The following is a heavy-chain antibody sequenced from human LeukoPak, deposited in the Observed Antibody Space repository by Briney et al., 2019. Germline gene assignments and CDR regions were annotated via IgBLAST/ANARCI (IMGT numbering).Heavy chain of an antibody. Sequence: GGSLRLSCAASGFTFSSYWMTWVRQAPGKGLEWVANINEEGNEKYHVDSVKGRFTISRDNTKNSLFLQMNSLRSEDTAVYYCARGVYAVDIWGQGTMVTVSS. CDR2: INEEGNEK. J-gene: IGHJ3*02. CDR3: ARGVYAVDI. V-gene: IGHV3-7*03. CDR1: GFTFSSYW.